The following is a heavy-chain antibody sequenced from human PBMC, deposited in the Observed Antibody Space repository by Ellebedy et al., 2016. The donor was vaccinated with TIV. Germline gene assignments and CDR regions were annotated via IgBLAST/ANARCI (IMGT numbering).Heavy chain of an antibody. V-gene: IGHV3-7*01. J-gene: IGHJ6*02. D-gene: IGHD1-26*01. CDR3: ARDFGELPYYYYYGMDV. Sequence: PGGSLRLSCAASGFTFSSYWMSWVRQAPGKGLEWVANIKYDGSEKYYVDSVKGRFTISRDNAKKSLYLQMDSLRAEDTAVYYCARDFGELPYYYYYGMDVWGQGTTVTVSS. CDR2: IKYDGSEK. CDR1: GFTFSSYW.